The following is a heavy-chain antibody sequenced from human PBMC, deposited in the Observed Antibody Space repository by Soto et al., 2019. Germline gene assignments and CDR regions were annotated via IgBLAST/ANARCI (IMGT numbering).Heavy chain of an antibody. CDR3: ARAAPRYCSCGSCYSGRDY. Sequence: SQTLSLTCAISGDSVSSSSVTWNWIRQSPSRGLEWLGRTYYRSKWYNDYAESVKSRITINPDKSKNRFSLHLNSVTPEDTAVYYSARAAPRYCSCGSCYSGRDYWGQGTLVTVSS. CDR1: GDSVSSSSVT. CDR2: TYYRSKWYN. V-gene: IGHV6-1*01. J-gene: IGHJ4*02. D-gene: IGHD2-15*01.